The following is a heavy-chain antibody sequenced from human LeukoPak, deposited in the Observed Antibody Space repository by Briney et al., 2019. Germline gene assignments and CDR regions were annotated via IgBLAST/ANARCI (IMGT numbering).Heavy chain of an antibody. D-gene: IGHD3-22*01. Sequence: GGSLRLSCAASGFTFSSYGMSWVRQAPGKGLEWVSAISGSGGSTYYADSVKGRFTISRDNSKNTLYLQMNSLRAEDTAVYYCAKDGYYYDSSGSLVWFDPWGQGTLVTVSS. CDR1: GFTFSSYG. J-gene: IGHJ5*02. V-gene: IGHV3-23*01. CDR3: AKDGYYYDSSGSLVWFDP. CDR2: ISGSGGST.